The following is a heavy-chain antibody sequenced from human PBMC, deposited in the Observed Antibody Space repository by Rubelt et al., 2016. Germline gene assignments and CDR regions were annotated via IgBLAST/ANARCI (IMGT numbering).Heavy chain of an antibody. J-gene: IGHJ5*02. V-gene: IGHV1-69*04. CDR1: GGTFSSYA. D-gene: IGHD4-23*01. CDR2: IIPILGIA. Sequence: GSSVKVSCKASGGTFSSYAISWVRQAPGQGLEWMGRIIPILGIANYAQKFQGRVTITADKSTSTAYMELSSLRSEDTAVYYCARSPTVVTWDWFDPWGQGTLVTVSS. CDR3: ARSPTVVTWDWFDP.